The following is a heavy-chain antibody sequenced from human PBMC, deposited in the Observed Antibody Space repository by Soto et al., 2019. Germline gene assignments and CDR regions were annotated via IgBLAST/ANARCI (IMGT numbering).Heavy chain of an antibody. CDR1: GFTFSDSW. D-gene: IGHD4-4*01. J-gene: IGHJ5*02. CDR2: IKPDESEK. Sequence: EVQLVESGGGLVQPGGSLRLSCTASGFTFSDSWMTWVRQAPGKGLEWVARIKPDESEKKYADSVKGRFSISRDNAKNSMYLQMERLRGEDTAGYYCVRGGSNYASWGQGTLVTVSS. CDR3: VRGGSNYAS. V-gene: IGHV3-7*01.